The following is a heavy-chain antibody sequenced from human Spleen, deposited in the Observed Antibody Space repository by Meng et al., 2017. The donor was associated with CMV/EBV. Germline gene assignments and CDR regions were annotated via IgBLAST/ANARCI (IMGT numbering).Heavy chain of an antibody. J-gene: IGHJ6*02. CDR1: GFTFSSYA. V-gene: IGHV3-30-3*01. Sequence: GGSLRLSCAASGFTFSSYAMYWVRQAPGKGLEWVAVMSYDGNNKYYADSVKGRFTISRDNSKNTVYLQMNSLRAEDTAVYYCARDPPHYYGSGSYSLGMDVWGQGTTVTVSS. D-gene: IGHD3-10*01. CDR3: ARDPPHYYGSGSYSLGMDV. CDR2: MSYDGNNK.